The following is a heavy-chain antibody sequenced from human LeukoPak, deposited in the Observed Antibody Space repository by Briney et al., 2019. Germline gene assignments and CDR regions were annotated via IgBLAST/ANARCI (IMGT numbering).Heavy chain of an antibody. J-gene: IGHJ5*02. CDR3: ARDGATGKSWWFDP. Sequence: ASVKVSCKASGYTFTGYYMHWVRQAPGQGLEWMGWINCNSGGTHYAQNFQGRVTMTRDTSISTAYMELSRLRSDDTAVYYCARDGATGKSWWFDPWGQGTLVTVSS. D-gene: IGHD1-1*01. CDR1: GYTFTGYY. CDR2: INCNSGGT. V-gene: IGHV1-2*02.